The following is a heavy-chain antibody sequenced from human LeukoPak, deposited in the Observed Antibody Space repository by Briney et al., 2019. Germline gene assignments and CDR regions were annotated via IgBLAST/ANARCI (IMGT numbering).Heavy chain of an antibody. CDR2: INPNSGGT. Sequence: ASVKVSCRASGYTFTGYYMHWVRQAPGQGLEWMGWINPNSGGTNYAQKFQGWVTMTRDTSISTAYMELSRLRSDDTAVYYCARRVGYCNSNGCPPFDYWGQGTLVTVSS. D-gene: IGHD2/OR15-2a*01. V-gene: IGHV1-2*04. CDR1: GYTFTGYY. J-gene: IGHJ4*02. CDR3: ARRVGYCNSNGCPPFDY.